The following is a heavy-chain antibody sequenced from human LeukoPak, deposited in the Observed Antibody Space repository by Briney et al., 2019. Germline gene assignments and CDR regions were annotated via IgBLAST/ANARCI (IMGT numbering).Heavy chain of an antibody. J-gene: IGHJ4*02. CDR3: ARDQGYDSSGYYYYQFDY. D-gene: IGHD3-22*01. CDR2: INPSGGNT. Sequence: ASVKVSCKASGYIFTCYYMQWVRQAPGQGLEWMGIINPSGGNTSYAQKFQGRVTMTRDMSTSTVYMELSSLRSEDTAVYYCARDQGYDSSGYYYYQFDYWGQGTLVTVSS. V-gene: IGHV1-46*01. CDR1: GYIFTCYY.